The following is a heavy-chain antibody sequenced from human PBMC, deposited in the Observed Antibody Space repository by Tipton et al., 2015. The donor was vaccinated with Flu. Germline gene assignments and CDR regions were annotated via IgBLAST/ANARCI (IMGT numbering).Heavy chain of an antibody. CDR3: ASASRDQNCGGDCYSH. V-gene: IGHV1-69*01. Sequence: QSGPEVKKPGSSVKVSCKASGGTFSSYAISWVRQAPGQGLEWMGGIIPIFGTANYAQKFQSIVTITADESTSAAYMELSSLTSEDTAVYYCASASRDQNCGGDCYSHWGQGPLVTVSS. D-gene: IGHD2-21*01. CDR2: IIPIFGTA. CDR1: GGTFSSYA. J-gene: IGHJ4*02.